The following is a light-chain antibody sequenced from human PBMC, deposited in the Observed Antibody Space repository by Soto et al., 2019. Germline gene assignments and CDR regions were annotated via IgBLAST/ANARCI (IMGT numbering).Light chain of an antibody. J-gene: IGKJ5*01. CDR1: QSVYNN. Sequence: EIVLTQSPGTLSLSPGERATLSCRASQSVYNNYIAWYQQKPGQAPRTVIYGASIRATGIPDRFSGSGSGTEFTLTISSLQSEDFAVYYCQQYNNWPPITFGQGRRLEN. CDR3: QQYNNWPPIT. V-gene: IGKV3D-15*01. CDR2: GAS.